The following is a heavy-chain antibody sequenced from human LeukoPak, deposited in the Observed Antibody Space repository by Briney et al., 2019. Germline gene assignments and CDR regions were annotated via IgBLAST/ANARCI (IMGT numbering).Heavy chain of an antibody. D-gene: IGHD3-10*01. Sequence: LSGGSLRLSCAASGFTFSSYSMNWVRQAPGKGLEWVSAISGSGDNTYYADSVKGRFTISRDNSKNTLYLQMNSLRVEDTAVYYCAKLGTMVRGVIAYFDYWGQGTLVTVSS. CDR2: ISGSGDNT. CDR1: GFTFSSYS. CDR3: AKLGTMVRGVIAYFDY. V-gene: IGHV3-23*01. J-gene: IGHJ4*02.